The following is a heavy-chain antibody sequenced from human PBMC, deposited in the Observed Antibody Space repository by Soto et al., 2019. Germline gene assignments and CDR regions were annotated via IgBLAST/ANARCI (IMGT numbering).Heavy chain of an antibody. CDR3: AKDSSYGSGTYYIFDY. CDR1: GFIFSSYG. J-gene: IGHJ4*02. V-gene: IGHV3-30*18. CDR2: ISSDGNND. Sequence: QVQLVESGGGVVQPGRSLRLSCAASGFIFSSYGMHWVRQAPGKGLEWVAVISSDGNNDYYVDSVKGRFTISRDNYRNMLYLQMNSLRAEDTAVYYCAKDSSYGSGTYYIFDYWGQGTLVTVSS. D-gene: IGHD3-10*01.